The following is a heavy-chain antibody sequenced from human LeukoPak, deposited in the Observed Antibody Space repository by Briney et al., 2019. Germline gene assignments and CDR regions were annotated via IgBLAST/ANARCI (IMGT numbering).Heavy chain of an antibody. V-gene: IGHV1-2*02. CDR3: ARDSSSGWPTTVDY. CDR2: INPNSGGT. D-gene: IGHD6-19*01. CDR1: GYTFTGYY. J-gene: IGHJ4*02. Sequence: GASVKVSCKASGYTFTGYYMHWVRQAPVQGLEWMGWINPNSGGTNYAQKFQGRVTMTRDTSISTAYMELSRLRSDDTAVYYCARDSSSGWPTTVDYWGQGTLVTVSS.